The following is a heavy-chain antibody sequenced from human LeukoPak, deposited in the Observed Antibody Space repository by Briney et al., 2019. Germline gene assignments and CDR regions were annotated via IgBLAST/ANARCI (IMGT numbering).Heavy chain of an antibody. CDR1: GYTFTGYY. D-gene: IGHD6-13*01. Sequence: ASVRVSCKASGYTFTGYYMHWVRQAPGQGLEWMGWINPNSGGTNYAQKFQGWVTMTRDTSISTAYMELSRLRSDDTAVYYCVRGSFSSSLLYYFDFWGQGTLVTVSS. CDR3: VRGSFSSSLLYYFDF. V-gene: IGHV1-2*04. CDR2: INPNSGGT. J-gene: IGHJ4*02.